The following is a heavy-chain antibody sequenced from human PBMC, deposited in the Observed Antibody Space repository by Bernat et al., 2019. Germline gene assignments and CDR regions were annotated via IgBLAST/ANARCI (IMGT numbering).Heavy chain of an antibody. CDR2: IRSKANSYAT. CDR3: TSAAAGYY. CDR1: GFTFSGSA. J-gene: IGHJ4*02. V-gene: IGHV3-73*01. Sequence: EVQLVESGGGLVQPGGSLKLSCAASGFTFSGSAMHWVRQASGKGLGWVGRIRSKANSYATAYAASVKGRFTISRDDSKNTAYLQMNSLKTEDTAVYYCTSAAAGYYWGQGTLVTVSS. D-gene: IGHD6-13*01.